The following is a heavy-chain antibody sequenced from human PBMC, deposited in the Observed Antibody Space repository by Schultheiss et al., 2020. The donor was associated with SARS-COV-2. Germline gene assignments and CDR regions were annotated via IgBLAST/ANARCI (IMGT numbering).Heavy chain of an antibody. Sequence: SETLSLTCTVSGGSISSGGYYWSWIRQHPGKGLEWIGYIYYSGSTYYNPSLKSRVTISVDTSKNQFSLKLSSVTAADTAVYYCARDYGDYSDDYYYGMDVWGQGTTVTVSS. J-gene: IGHJ6*02. CDR3: ARDYGDYSDDYYYGMDV. D-gene: IGHD4-17*01. V-gene: IGHV4-31*03. CDR1: GGSISSGGYY. CDR2: IYYSGST.